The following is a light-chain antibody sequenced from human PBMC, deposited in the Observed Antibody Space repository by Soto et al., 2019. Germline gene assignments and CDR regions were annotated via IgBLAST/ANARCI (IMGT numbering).Light chain of an antibody. CDR1: SSNIGSNY. CDR3: DSWDNSLSVVL. V-gene: IGLV1-51*01. J-gene: IGLJ2*01. CDR2: DNY. Sequence: QSVLTQPPSVSAAPGQRVTISCSGSSSNIGSNYVSWYQQLPETAPKLLIYDNYKRPSGIPDRFSGSTSGTSATLAIAGLQTGDEADYYCDSWDNSLSVVLFGGGTKLTVL.